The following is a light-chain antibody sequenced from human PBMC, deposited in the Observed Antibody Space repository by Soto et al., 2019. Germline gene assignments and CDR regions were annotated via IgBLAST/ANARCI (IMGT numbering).Light chain of an antibody. CDR3: SSFTTSDTYV. CDR1: SSDVGSYNR. J-gene: IGLJ1*01. CDR2: EVS. Sequence: QSALTQPPSVSGSPGQSVAISCTGNSSDVGSYNRVSWYQQPPGTAPKLIISEVSNRPSGVPDRFSGSKSGNTASLTISGLQAEDEADYYCSSFTTSDTYVFGTG. V-gene: IGLV2-18*02.